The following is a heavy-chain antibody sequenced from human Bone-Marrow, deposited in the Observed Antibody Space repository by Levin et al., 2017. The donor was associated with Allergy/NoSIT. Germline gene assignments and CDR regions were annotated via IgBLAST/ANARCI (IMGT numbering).Heavy chain of an antibody. J-gene: IGHJ3*02. Sequence: GGSLRLSCAASGFAFSTYAMHWVRQAPGKGLEWVSVVSYDGSNKYYADSVKGRFTISRDNSKNTLYLQMDTLRAEDTAVYYCAKPTVSRFKRYNGYGDAFDIWGQGTIVTVSS. CDR3: AKPTVSRFKRYNGYGDAFDI. CDR2: VSYDGSNK. V-gene: IGHV3-30*18. CDR1: GFAFSTYA. D-gene: IGHD5-12*01.